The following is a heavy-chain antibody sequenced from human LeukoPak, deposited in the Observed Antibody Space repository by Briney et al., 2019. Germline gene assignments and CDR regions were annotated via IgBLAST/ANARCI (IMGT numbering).Heavy chain of an antibody. D-gene: IGHD6-13*01. CDR3: ARLSIAAAGDFDY. CDR2: IRYDGSNK. CDR1: GFTYSSFG. V-gene: IGHV3-30*02. J-gene: IGHJ4*02. Sequence: GGSLRLSCAASGFTYSSFGIHWVHQAPGKALEWVAFIRYDGSNKYYADSVKGRFTISRDNPKNTLYLQMNSLRAEDTAVYYCARLSIAAAGDFDYWGQGTLVTVSS.